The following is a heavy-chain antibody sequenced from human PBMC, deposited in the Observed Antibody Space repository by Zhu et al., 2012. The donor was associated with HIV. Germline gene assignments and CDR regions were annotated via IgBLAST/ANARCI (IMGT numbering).Heavy chain of an antibody. J-gene: IGHJ4*02. D-gene: IGHD2-2*02. CDR3: ARLLVPAAISSVSFDY. Sequence: QVQLQESGPGLVKPSETLSLTCTVSGGSISSHYWSWIRQPPGEGLEWIGYIYYSGSTNYNPSLKSRLTISVDTSKNQFSLKLSSVTAADTAVYYCARLLVPAAISSVSFDYWGQGTLVTVSS. CDR2: IYYSGST. CDR1: GGSISSHY. V-gene: IGHV4-59*11.